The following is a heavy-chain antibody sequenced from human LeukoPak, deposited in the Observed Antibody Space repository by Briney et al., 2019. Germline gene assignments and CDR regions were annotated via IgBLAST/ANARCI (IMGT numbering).Heavy chain of an antibody. D-gene: IGHD6-19*01. CDR2: IIPIFGTA. CDR3: ARDSSSGCDY. Sequence: SVKVSCXASGGTFSNYAISWVRQARGQGLEWMGRIIPIFGTANYAQKFQGRVTITTDESTSTAYMELSSLRSEDTAVYYCARDSSSGCDYWGQGTLVTVSS. V-gene: IGHV1-69*05. CDR1: GGTFSNYA. J-gene: IGHJ4*02.